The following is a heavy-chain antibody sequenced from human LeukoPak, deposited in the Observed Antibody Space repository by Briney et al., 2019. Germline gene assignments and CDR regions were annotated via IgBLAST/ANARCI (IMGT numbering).Heavy chain of an antibody. CDR3: ATDPYSSSWYVWFGFDY. Sequence: AASVKVSCKVSGYTLTELSMHWVRQAPGKGLEWMGGFDPEDGETIYAQKFQGRVTMTEDTSTDTAYMELSSLRSEDTAVCYCATDPYSSSWYVWFGFDYWGQGTLVTVSS. CDR2: FDPEDGET. V-gene: IGHV1-24*01. J-gene: IGHJ4*02. D-gene: IGHD6-13*01. CDR1: GYTLTELS.